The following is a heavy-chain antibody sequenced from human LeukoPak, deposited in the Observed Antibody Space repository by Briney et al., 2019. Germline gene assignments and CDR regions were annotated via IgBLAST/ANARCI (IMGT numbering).Heavy chain of an antibody. CDR3: ARAIAYASGSLGAFDI. CDR2: IIPILGIA. Sequence: SVKVSCKASGGTFTSYAISWVRQAPGQRLEWMGRIIPILGIANYAQKFQGRVTITADKSTSTAYMELSSLRSEDTAVYYCARAIAYASGSLGAFDIWGQGTMVTVSS. CDR1: GGTFTSYA. J-gene: IGHJ3*02. D-gene: IGHD3-10*01. V-gene: IGHV1-69*04.